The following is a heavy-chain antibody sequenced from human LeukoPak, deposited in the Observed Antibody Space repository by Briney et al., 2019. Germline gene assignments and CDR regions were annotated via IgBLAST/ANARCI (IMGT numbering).Heavy chain of an antibody. CDR1: GATFSSYA. CDR3: ARVPTTVEYWFDP. Sequence: SVTLSCTASGATFSSYAISWVRQAPRQGLEWMGGIIPIFGTANYAQKFQGRVTITTDESTSTAYMELSSLRSEDTAVYYCARVPTTVEYWFDPWGQGTLVTVSS. CDR2: IIPIFGTA. D-gene: IGHD4-11*01. V-gene: IGHV1-69*05. J-gene: IGHJ5*02.